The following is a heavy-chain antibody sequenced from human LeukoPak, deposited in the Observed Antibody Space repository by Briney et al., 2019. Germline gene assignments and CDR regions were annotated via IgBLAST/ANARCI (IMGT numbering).Heavy chain of an antibody. CDR1: GFTVSSHY. CDR3: AKVTGVNYYYYYYMDV. V-gene: IGHV3-66*01. Sequence: TGGSLRLSCAASGFTVSSHYMSWVRQAPGKGLGWVSVIYSGGYTYYAASVKGRFTISRDNSKNTLYLQMNSLRAEDTAVYYCAKVTGVNYYYYYYMDVWGKGTTVTVSS. J-gene: IGHJ6*03. D-gene: IGHD7-27*01. CDR2: IYSGGYT.